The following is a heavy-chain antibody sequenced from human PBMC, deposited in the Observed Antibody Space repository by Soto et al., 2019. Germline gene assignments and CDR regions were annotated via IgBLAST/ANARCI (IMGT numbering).Heavy chain of an antibody. Sequence: QVQLQQWGAGLLKPSETLSLTCAVYGGSFSGYYWSWIRQPPVKGLEWIGEINHSGGTNHNPSLKSRVTISVDTSKNQFSLKLSSVTAADTAVFYCARLRWEQPWVFDYWGQGTLVTVSS. CDR3: ARLRWEQPWVFDY. D-gene: IGHD1-26*01. CDR1: GGSFSGYY. V-gene: IGHV4-34*02. J-gene: IGHJ4*02. CDR2: INHSGGT.